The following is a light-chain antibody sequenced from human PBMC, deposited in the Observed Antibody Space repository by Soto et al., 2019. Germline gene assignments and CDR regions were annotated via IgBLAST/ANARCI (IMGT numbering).Light chain of an antibody. CDR1: QSVSSSY. V-gene: IGKV3-20*01. CDR2: GAS. J-gene: IGKJ3*01. Sequence: EIVLTQSPGTLSLSPGERATLSCRASQSVSSSYLAWYQQKPGQAPRLLIYGASSRATGIPDRFSGSGSGTDFTLTISRLEPEDFAVYYCQQYGSSPPAGFTFGPRTKVDIK. CDR3: QQYGSSPPAGFT.